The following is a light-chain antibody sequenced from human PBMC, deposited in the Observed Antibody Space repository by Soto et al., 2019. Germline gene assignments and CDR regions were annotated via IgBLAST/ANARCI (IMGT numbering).Light chain of an antibody. CDR2: GAS. Sequence: EIVLTQSPGTLSLSPGERATLSCRASQSISSSYLAWYQQKPGQAPRVLIYGASSRATGIPDRFSGSGSGIDFTLNISRLEPEDFAVYFCQQYGNPPPNAFGQGTKVEIK. V-gene: IGKV3-20*01. CDR3: QQYGNPPPNA. CDR1: QSISSSY. J-gene: IGKJ2*01.